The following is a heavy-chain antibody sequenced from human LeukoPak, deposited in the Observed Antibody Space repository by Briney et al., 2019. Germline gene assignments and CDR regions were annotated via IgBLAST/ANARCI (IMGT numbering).Heavy chain of an antibody. CDR2: INPNSGGT. D-gene: IGHD1-7*01. CDR3: AREGGNWNYKFDY. Sequence: ASVKVSCKASGYTFTGYYMHWVRQAPGQGPEWMGRINPNSGGTNYAQKFQGRVTMTRDTSISTAYMELSRLRSDGTAVYYCAREGGNWNYKFDYWGQGTLVTVSS. V-gene: IGHV1-2*06. J-gene: IGHJ4*02. CDR1: GYTFTGYY.